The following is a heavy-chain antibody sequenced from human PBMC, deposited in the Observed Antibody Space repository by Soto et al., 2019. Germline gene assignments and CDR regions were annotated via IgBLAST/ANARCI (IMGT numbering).Heavy chain of an antibody. CDR1: GFSFSNYA. Sequence: GGSLRLSCVVSGFSFSNYAINWVRQGPGKGLEWVSGFGGSGGNTYYADSVKGRFSISRDNSRDTVYLQMNSLRAEDTAIYYCTKTFVRFSEAMDVWGLGTTVTVSS. V-gene: IGHV3-23*01. CDR2: FGGSGGNT. J-gene: IGHJ6*02. D-gene: IGHD3-3*01. CDR3: TKTFVRFSEAMDV.